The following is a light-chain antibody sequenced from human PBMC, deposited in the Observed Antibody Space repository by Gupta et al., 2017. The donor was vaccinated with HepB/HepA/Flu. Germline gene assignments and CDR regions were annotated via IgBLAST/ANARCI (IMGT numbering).Light chain of an antibody. CDR2: WAS. CDR1: QSVLYSSNNKNY. Sequence: DIVMTQSPNPLVVPLGEGPPINCKSSQSVLYSSNNKNYLAWYQQKPGQPPKLLIYWASTRESGVPDRFSGSGSGTDFTLTISSLQAEDVAVYYCQQYYSTPRTFGQGTKVEIK. CDR3: QQYYSTPRT. V-gene: IGKV4-1*01. J-gene: IGKJ1*01.